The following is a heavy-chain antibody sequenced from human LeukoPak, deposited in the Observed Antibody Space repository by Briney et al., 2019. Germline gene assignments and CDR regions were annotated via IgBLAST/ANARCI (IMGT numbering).Heavy chain of an antibody. Sequence: ASETLSLTCTVSGGSISSGGYYWSWIRQPPGKGLEWIGYIYYSDSANYNPSLKSRVTISVDTSKNQFSLEVTSVTAADTAVYYCARRGGSPLGAFDIWSQGTMVTVSS. V-gene: IGHV4-61*08. D-gene: IGHD1-26*01. CDR1: GGSISSGGYY. J-gene: IGHJ3*02. CDR3: ARRGGSPLGAFDI. CDR2: IYYSDSA.